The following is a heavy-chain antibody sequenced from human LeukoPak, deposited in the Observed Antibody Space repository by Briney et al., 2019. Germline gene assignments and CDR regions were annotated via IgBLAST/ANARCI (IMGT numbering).Heavy chain of an antibody. CDR3: ARSSGYYYGY. Sequence: GGSLRLSCEASGFTFSSHTMNWVRQAPGKGLEWVSSISSSSSYIYYADSVKGRFTISRDNAKNSLYLQMNSLRAEDTAVYYCARSSGYYYGYWGQGTLVTVSS. D-gene: IGHD3-22*01. CDR1: GFTFSSHT. J-gene: IGHJ4*02. V-gene: IGHV3-21*01. CDR2: ISSSSSYI.